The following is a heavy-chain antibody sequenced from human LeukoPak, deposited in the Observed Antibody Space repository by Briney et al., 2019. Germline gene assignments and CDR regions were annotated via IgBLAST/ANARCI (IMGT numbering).Heavy chain of an antibody. J-gene: IGHJ4*02. Sequence: GGSLRLSCEASGFTFGSHPVYGVPQARGRGRVGDAFIFCGDGSPHYADHVKGRFTISRDNSRNTVYLQINSLRAEDTAVYYCGKTTVGYSSGQKPAWPVDYWGQGTLVTVSS. CDR2: IFCGDGSP. V-gene: IGHV3-23*01. CDR1: GFTFGSHP. CDR3: GKTTVGYSSGQKPAWPVDY. D-gene: IGHD5-18*01.